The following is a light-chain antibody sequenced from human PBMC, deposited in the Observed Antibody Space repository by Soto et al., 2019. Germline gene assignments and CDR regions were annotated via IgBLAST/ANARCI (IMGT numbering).Light chain of an antibody. V-gene: IGKV1-5*01. Sequence: IDMTQSPSTLSASVGDRVTITCRASQTIRRWLAWYQQRPGKAPKVLIYDASTLESGVPARFSGSGSETEFTLTISSLQHEDSATYYCQHYNSDPWTFGQGNKVDIK. CDR3: QHYNSDPWT. CDR1: QTIRRW. CDR2: DAS. J-gene: IGKJ1*01.